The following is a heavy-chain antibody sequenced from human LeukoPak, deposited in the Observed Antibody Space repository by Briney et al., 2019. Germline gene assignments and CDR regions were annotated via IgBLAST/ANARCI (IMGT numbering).Heavy chain of an antibody. CDR1: GFSFSHYG. V-gene: IGHV3-33*01. CDR3: ARDSWEFNSGHGMGV. Sequence: GGSLRLSCAASGFSFSHYGMHWVRQAPGKGLEWVAIIWYDGSNKYYADSVKGRFTISRDNSKNTLYLQINSLRAEDTAVYYCARDSWEFNSGHGMGVWGQGTTVTVSS. CDR2: IWYDGSNK. D-gene: IGHD5-12*01. J-gene: IGHJ6*02.